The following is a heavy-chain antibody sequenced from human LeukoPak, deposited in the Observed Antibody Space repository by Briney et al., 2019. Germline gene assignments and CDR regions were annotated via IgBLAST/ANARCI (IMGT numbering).Heavy chain of an antibody. CDR2: ISSSGSTL. D-gene: IGHD2/OR15-2a*01. CDR1: GFTFSSYE. CDR3: ARVFSYGMDV. V-gene: IGHV3-48*03. J-gene: IGHJ6*04. Sequence: GGSLRLSCAASGFTFSSYEMKWVRQAPGKGLEWVSYISSSGSTLYYADSVKGRFTISRDNAKNSLYLQMNGLRAEDTAVYYCARVFSYGMDVWGKGTTVTVSS.